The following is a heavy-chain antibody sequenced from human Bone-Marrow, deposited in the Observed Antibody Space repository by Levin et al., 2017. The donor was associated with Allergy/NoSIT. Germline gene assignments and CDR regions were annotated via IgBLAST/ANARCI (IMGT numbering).Heavy chain of an antibody. CDR2: IYHNGRT. D-gene: IGHD3-10*01. V-gene: IGHV4-30-2*01. CDR1: GGSVSSAGYC. Sequence: SCAVSGGSVSSAGYCWSWVRQPPGKGLEWIGYIYHNGRTDYKPSLKSRVTISVDRSKNQFSLQLNSVTAADTAVYYCARASYYYGSGSYYNAYYDSWGQGTLVTVSS. CDR3: ARASYYYGSGSYYNAYYDS. J-gene: IGHJ4*02.